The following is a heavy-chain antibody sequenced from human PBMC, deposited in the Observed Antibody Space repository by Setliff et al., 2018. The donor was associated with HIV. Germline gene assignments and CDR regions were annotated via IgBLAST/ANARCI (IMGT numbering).Heavy chain of an antibody. D-gene: IGHD3-22*01. CDR2: ITTNSIYV. Sequence: PGGSLRLSCAASGFTFRSYTMNWVRQAPVKGLEWVSTITTNSIYVYDADSVKGRFTISRDNAKNSLYLQMNSLRAEDTAVYYCARGAGGYYDSSGPLHFDYWGQGTLVTVSS. V-gene: IGHV3-21*01. CDR1: GFTFRSYT. CDR3: ARGAGGYYDSSGPLHFDY. J-gene: IGHJ4*02.